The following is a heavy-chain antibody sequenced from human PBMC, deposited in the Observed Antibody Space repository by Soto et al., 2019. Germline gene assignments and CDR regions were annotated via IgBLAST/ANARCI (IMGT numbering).Heavy chain of an antibody. Sequence: PSETLSLTCAVSGGSISSGGYYWTWIRQPPGTGLEWIGEINHSGSTNYNPSLKSRVTLSIDTSKNQLSLKLSSVTAADTAVYYCARHSPDFDWLSQFDYWGQGTLVTVSS. CDR2: INHSGST. J-gene: IGHJ4*02. CDR3: ARHSPDFDWLSQFDY. D-gene: IGHD3-9*01. CDR1: GGSISSGGYY. V-gene: IGHV4-39*01.